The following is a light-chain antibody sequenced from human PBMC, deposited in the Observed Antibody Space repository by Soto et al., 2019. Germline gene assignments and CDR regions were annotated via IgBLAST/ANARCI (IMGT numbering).Light chain of an antibody. CDR2: GSS. J-gene: IGKJ5*01. V-gene: IGKV3-15*01. CDR3: QQYSNWPPAIT. CDR1: ETISTN. Sequence: IVLTQSPATPSLSPGARATLSCRATETISTNLAWFQRKPGQPPRLLIYGSSTRATGVPDRFSGSGSGTEFTLIISSLQAEDVALYYCQQYSNWPPAITFGQGTRLEI.